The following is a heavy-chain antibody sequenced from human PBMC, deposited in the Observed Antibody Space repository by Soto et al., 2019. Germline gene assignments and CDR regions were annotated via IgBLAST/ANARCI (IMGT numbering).Heavy chain of an antibody. J-gene: IGHJ1*01. D-gene: IGHD4-17*01. CDR1: GFTFSSYA. CDR2: VGISGGST. V-gene: IGHV3-23*01. Sequence: EVQLLESGGGLVQPGGSLRLSCAASGFTFSSYAMSWVRQAPGMGLEWVSAVGISGGSTYYADSVKGRFTISRDNSKNTLYLHMNSLRAEDTAVYYCAKEATTLANFQHWGQGTLVTVSS. CDR3: AKEATTLANFQH.